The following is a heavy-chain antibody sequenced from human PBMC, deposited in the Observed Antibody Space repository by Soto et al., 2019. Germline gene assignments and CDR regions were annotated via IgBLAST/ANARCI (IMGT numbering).Heavy chain of an antibody. CDR1: GFTFNTYW. CDR2: INSDGTKT. CDR3: AKEIVAAAYAETSPFDF. D-gene: IGHD2-15*01. V-gene: IGHV3-74*01. Sequence: PGGSLRLSCAGSGFTFNTYWMHWVRQAPGKGLVWVSRINSDGTKTSYADSVKGRFTISRDNSKNMLYLHMYGLRAEDTARYYCAKEIVAAAYAETSPFDFRGQGTLVTVSS. J-gene: IGHJ4*02.